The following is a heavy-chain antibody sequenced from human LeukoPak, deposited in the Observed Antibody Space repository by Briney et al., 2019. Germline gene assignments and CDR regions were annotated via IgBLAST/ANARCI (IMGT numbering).Heavy chain of an antibody. D-gene: IGHD3-3*01. CDR3: ARDKITIFGVAKRYYFDY. J-gene: IGHJ4*02. CDR2: INHSGST. Sequence: PSETLSFTCAVYGGSFSGYYWSWIRQPPGKGLEWIGEINHSGSTNYNPSLKSRVTISVDTSKNQFSLKLSSVTAADTAVYYCARDKITIFGVAKRYYFDYWGQGTLVTVSS. CDR1: GGSFSGYY. V-gene: IGHV4-34*01.